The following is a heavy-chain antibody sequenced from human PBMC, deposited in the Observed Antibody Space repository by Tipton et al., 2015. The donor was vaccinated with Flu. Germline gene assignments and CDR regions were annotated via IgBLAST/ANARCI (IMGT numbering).Heavy chain of an antibody. J-gene: IGHJ4*02. CDR1: GFTFDDYA. D-gene: IGHD3-22*01. Sequence: SLRLSCAASGFTFDDYAMHWVRQASGKGLEWVSLISGDGGSTYYADSVKGRFTISRDNSKNSLYLQMNSLRTEDTALYYCAKDGPPTYYYDSSGYPGEMTFDYWGQGTLVTVSA. CDR3: AKDGPPTYYYDSSGYPGEMTFDY. V-gene: IGHV3-43*02. CDR2: ISGDGGST.